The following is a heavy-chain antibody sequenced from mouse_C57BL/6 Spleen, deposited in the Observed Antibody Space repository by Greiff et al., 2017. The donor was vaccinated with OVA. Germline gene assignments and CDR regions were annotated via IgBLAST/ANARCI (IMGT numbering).Heavy chain of an antibody. J-gene: IGHJ4*01. CDR2: IYPGSGST. V-gene: IGHV1-55*01. CDR1: GYTFTSYW. Sequence: QVQLQQPGAELVKPGASVKMSCKASGYTFTSYWITWVKQRPGQGLEWIGDIYPGSGSTNYNEKFKSKATLTVDTSSSTAYMQLSSLTSEDSAVCYCARRTAQAFYYYAMDYWGQGTSVTVSS. CDR3: ARRTAQAFYYYAMDY. D-gene: IGHD3-2*02.